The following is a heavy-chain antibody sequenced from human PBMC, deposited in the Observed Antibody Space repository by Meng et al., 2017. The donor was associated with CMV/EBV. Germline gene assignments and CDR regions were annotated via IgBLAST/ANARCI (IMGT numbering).Heavy chain of an antibody. J-gene: IGHJ6*02. V-gene: IGHV3-53*05. CDR2: IYSGGST. CDR1: GFTVSSNY. CDR3: ARDRENYYGMDV. Sequence: GGSLRLSCAASGFTVSSNYMSWVRQAPGKGLEWVSVIYSGGSTYYADSVKGRFTISRDNSKNTLYLQMNSLRAEDTAVYYCARDRENYYGMDVWGQGTTVTVS.